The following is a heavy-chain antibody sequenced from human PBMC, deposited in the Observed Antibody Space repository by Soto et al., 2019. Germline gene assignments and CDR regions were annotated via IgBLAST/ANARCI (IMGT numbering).Heavy chain of an antibody. CDR1: GGTFSSYA. CDR3: ARATGSSGWYQRGYYYYYGMDV. D-gene: IGHD6-19*01. CDR2: IIPIFGTA. Sequence: SVKVSCKASGGTFSSYAISWVRQAPGQGLEWMGGIIPIFGTANYAQKFQGRVTIAADESTSTAYMELSSLRSEDTAVYYCARATGSSGWYQRGYYYYYGMDVWGQGTTVTVSS. V-gene: IGHV1-69*13. J-gene: IGHJ6*02.